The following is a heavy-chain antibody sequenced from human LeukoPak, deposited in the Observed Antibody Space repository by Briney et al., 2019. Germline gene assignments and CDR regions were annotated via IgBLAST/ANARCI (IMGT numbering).Heavy chain of an antibody. CDR1: GYTFTGYY. CDR2: INPNRGGT. J-gene: IGHJ4*02. D-gene: IGHD5-24*01. CDR3: ARVRRDGYNSLFDY. V-gene: IGHV1-2*06. Sequence: ASVKVSCKASGYTFTGYYMHWVRQAPGQGLEWMGRINPNRGGTNYAQKFQGRVTMTRDTSISTAYMELSRLRSDDTAVYYCARVRRDGYNSLFDYWGQGTLVTVSS.